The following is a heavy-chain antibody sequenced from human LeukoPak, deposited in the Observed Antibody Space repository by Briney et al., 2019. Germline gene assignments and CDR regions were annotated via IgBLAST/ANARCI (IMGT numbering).Heavy chain of an antibody. D-gene: IGHD3-22*01. CDR3: ARGGSSYNDEHEEFDY. V-gene: IGHV1-3*01. CDR1: GYTFTSYA. CDR2: INAGNGNT. Sequence: GTSVKVSCKASGYTFTSYAMHWVRQAPGQRLEWMGWINAGNGNTKYSQKFQGRVTITRDTSASTAYMELSSLRSEDTAVYYCARGGSSYNDEHEEFDYWGQGTVVTVSS. J-gene: IGHJ4*02.